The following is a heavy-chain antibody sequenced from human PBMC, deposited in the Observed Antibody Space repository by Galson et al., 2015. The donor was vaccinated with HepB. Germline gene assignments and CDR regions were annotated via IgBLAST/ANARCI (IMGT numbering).Heavy chain of an antibody. V-gene: IGHV3-23*01. CDR2: ISGSGGST. D-gene: IGHD4-23*01. CDR3: AKVEVGMTTVVGFDY. CDR1: GFTFSSNA. Sequence: SLRLSCAASGFTFSSNAMSWVRQAPGKGLEWVSAISGSGGSTYYADSVKGRFTISRDNSKNTLYLQMNSLRAEDTAVYYCAKVEVGMTTVVGFDYWGQGTLVTVSS. J-gene: IGHJ4*02.